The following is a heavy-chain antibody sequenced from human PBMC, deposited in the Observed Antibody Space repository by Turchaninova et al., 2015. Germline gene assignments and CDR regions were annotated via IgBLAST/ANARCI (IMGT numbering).Heavy chain of an antibody. Sequence: QVQLVQSGAEVKKPGASVKVSCKASGYTFINFDINWVRQASGQGLEWMGWMNPKSGYTGFAQKFQGRVTLSRDTSINTAYMELSNLRSDDTAVYYCARTAGDLDYWGQGTLVTVSS. V-gene: IGHV1-8*03. CDR3: ARTAGDLDY. CDR1: GYTFINFD. J-gene: IGHJ4*02. CDR2: MNPKSGYT. D-gene: IGHD2-21*01.